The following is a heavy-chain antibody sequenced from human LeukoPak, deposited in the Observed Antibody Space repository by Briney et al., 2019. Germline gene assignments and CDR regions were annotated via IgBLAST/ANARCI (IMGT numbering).Heavy chain of an antibody. J-gene: IGHJ4*02. CDR2: ISSSSSYI. D-gene: IGHD5-18*01. CDR1: GFTFSSYS. Sequence: GGSLRLSCAASGFTFSSYSMNWVRQAPGKGLEWVSSISSSSSYIKYADSVKGRFTISRDNAKNSLYLQMNSLRAEDTAVYYCARSGYSYGRFDYWGQGTLVTVSS. CDR3: ARSGYSYGRFDY. V-gene: IGHV3-21*01.